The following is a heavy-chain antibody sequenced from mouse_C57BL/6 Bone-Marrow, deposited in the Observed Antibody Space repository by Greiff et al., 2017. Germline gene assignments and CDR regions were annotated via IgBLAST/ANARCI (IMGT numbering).Heavy chain of an antibody. J-gene: IGHJ4*01. CDR2: ICTGGGT. Sequence: ESGPGLVAPSQSLSITCTVSGFSLTSYAISWVRQPPGKGLEWLGVICTGGGTNYNSALKSRLSISKDNSKSQVFLKMNSLQTDDTARYYCARASYDYDGYYYARDYWGQGTSVTVSS. CDR3: ARASYDYDGYYYARDY. D-gene: IGHD2-4*01. CDR1: GFSLTSYA. V-gene: IGHV2-9-1*01.